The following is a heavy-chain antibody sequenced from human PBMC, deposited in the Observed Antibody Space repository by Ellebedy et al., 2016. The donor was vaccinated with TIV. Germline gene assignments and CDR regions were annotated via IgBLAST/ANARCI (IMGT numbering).Heavy chain of an antibody. Sequence: AASVKVSCKASGYTFTSYEINWVRQAPGQGLEWVGWMDPNNVHTGYAQKFQGRVMMTRDTSLSTAYMELSNLRSEDTAVYYCATVYDIFTGYSRDAFNIWGQGTMVTVSS. J-gene: IGHJ3*02. CDR3: ATVYDIFTGYSRDAFNI. V-gene: IGHV1-8*01. D-gene: IGHD3-9*01. CDR1: GYTFTSYE. CDR2: MDPNNVHT.